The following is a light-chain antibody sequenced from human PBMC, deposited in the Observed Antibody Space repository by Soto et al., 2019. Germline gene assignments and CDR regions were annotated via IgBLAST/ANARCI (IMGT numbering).Light chain of an antibody. V-gene: IGLV3-21*02. CDR3: EVWDINTYHVV. CDR1: NIDTKS. Sequence: SSVLTQPPSVSVAPGQKAKIPCAGDNIDTKSMHWYQQRPGQAPVLVVHDDTDRAAGIPARFSGSKSGGTATLTISRVEAGDEADYYCEVWDINTYHVVFGGGTKVTVL. CDR2: DDT. J-gene: IGLJ2*01.